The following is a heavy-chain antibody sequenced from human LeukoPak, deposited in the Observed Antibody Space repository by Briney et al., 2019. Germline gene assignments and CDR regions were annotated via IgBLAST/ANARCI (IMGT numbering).Heavy chain of an antibody. CDR2: ITGDGGGT. CDR1: GFTFDDYV. D-gene: IGHD3-10*01. J-gene: IGHJ4*02. V-gene: IGHV3-43*02. Sequence: GGSLRLSCAASGFTFDDYVMHWVRQVPGKGLRWVSRITGDGGGTFYADSVKGGFTSSRDNSKNSLYLQMNSLKTADTALYYCAKDKYYGTGTYRELDYWGQGTLVTVSS. CDR3: AKDKYYGTGTYRELDY.